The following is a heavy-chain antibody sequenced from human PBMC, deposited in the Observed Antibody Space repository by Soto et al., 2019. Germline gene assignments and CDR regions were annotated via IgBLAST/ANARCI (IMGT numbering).Heavy chain of an antibody. CDR1: GFTFSSYA. CDR3: ARGGSGWNAFDI. D-gene: IGHD6-19*01. CDR2: ISYDGSNK. Sequence: QVQLVESGGGVVQPGRSLRLSCAASGFTFSSYAMHWVRQDPGKGLEWVAVISYDGSNKYYADSVKGRFTISRDNSKNTLYLQMNSLRAEDTAVYYCARGGSGWNAFDIWGQGTMVTVSS. V-gene: IGHV3-30-3*01. J-gene: IGHJ3*02.